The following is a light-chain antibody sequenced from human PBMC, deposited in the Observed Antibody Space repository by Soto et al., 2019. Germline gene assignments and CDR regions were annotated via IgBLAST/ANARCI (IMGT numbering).Light chain of an antibody. V-gene: IGLV1-40*01. CDR3: QSYDSSLSGSLV. CDR1: SSNIGAGYD. Sequence: QSVLTQPPSVSVAPGQRVTISCTGSSSNIGAGYDVHWYQQLPGTAPKLLIYGNSNRPSGVPDRFSGSKSGTSASLAITGLQAEDEADYYCQSYDSSLSGSLVFRTGNKVPGL. J-gene: IGLJ1*01. CDR2: GNS.